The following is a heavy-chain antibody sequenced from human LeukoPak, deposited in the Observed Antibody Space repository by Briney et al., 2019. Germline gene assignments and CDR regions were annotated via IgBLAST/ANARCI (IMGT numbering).Heavy chain of an antibody. V-gene: IGHV3-7*01. Sequence: PGGSLRLSCAASGFTFSSYWMSWVRQAPGKGLEWVANIKQDGSEKYYVDSVKGRFTISRDNAKNSLYLQMNSLRAEDTAVYYCARGPPLIGDGGDYWGQGTLVTVSS. D-gene: IGHD7-27*01. CDR2: IKQDGSEK. CDR1: GFTFSSYW. CDR3: ARGPPLIGDGGDY. J-gene: IGHJ4*02.